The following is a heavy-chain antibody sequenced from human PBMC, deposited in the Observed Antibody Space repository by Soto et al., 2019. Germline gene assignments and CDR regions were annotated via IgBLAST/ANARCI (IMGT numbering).Heavy chain of an antibody. D-gene: IGHD3-10*01. V-gene: IGHV4-59*01. CDR2: IYYSGST. CDR1: GGSISSYY. Sequence: SETLSLTCTVSGGSISSYYWSWIRQPPGKGLEWIGYIYYSGSTNYNPSLKSRVTISVDTSKNQFSLKLSSVTAADTAVYYCARGNYYGSGSYDYYFDYWGQGTLVTVSS. J-gene: IGHJ4*02. CDR3: ARGNYYGSGSYDYYFDY.